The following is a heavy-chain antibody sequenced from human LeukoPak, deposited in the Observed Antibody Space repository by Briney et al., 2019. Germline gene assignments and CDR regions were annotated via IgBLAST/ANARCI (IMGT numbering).Heavy chain of an antibody. CDR3: ARRGATLTADY. CDR1: GFMFSSYW. J-gene: IGHJ4*02. CDR2: IRQDGGEG. D-gene: IGHD1-26*01. Sequence: GGSLRLSCAASGFMFSSYWMTWVRQAPGKGLEWVANIRQDGGEGYYVDSVKGRFTISRDNAKNSLYLQMNSLRAEDTAVYYCARRGATLTADYWGQGTLVTVSS. V-gene: IGHV3-7*03.